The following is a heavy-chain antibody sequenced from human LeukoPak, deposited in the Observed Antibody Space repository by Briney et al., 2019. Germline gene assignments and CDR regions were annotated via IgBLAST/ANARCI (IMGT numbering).Heavy chain of an antibody. J-gene: IGHJ4*02. CDR1: RFTFSSYA. V-gene: IGHV3-48*04. CDR2: ISSSGSTI. CDR3: ARGGGSAYDILWGFDY. Sequence: GGSLRLSCAASRFTFSSYAMSWVRQAPGKGLEWVSYISSSGSTIYYADSVKGRFTISRDNAKNSLYLQMNSLRAEDTAVYYCARGGGSAYDILWGFDYWGQGALVTVSS. D-gene: IGHD3-9*01.